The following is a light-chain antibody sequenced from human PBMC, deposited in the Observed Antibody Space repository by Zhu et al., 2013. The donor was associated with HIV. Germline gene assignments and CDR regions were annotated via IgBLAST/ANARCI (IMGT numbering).Light chain of an antibody. J-gene: IGKJ3*01. CDR3: MQGTHWPFT. CDR2: LGS. V-gene: IGKV2-28*01. CDR1: QSLLHSNGYNY. Sequence: DIVMTQSPLSLPVTPGEPASISCRSSQSLLHSNGYNYLDWYLQRPGQSPQLLIYLGSNQASGVPDRFSGSESGTDFTLKISRVEAEDVGVYYCMQGTHWPFTFGPGTNVDI.